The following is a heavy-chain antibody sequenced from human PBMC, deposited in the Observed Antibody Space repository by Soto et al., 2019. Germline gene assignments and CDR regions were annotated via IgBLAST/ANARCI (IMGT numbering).Heavy chain of an antibody. Sequence: QIQLVQSGVEVKKPGDSVKVSCKASGYTISTYGITWVRQAPGQGLEWMGWISTANTNYAPKFQGRVTMTTDTSTSTAYMELSSLTSDDTAVYYSARAIYRLDHWGQGTLVTVSS. CDR1: GYTISTYG. CDR2: ISTANT. D-gene: IGHD2-21*01. J-gene: IGHJ4*02. V-gene: IGHV1-18*01. CDR3: ARAIYRLDH.